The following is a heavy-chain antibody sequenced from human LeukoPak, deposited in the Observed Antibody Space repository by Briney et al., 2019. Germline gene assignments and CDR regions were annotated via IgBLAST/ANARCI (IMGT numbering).Heavy chain of an antibody. J-gene: IGHJ3*02. CDR2: IYYSGST. CDR3: ARDGRYYYAFDI. V-gene: IGHV4-30-4*07. D-gene: IGHD1-26*01. CDR1: GGSISSGGYS. Sequence: SQTLSLTCAVSGGSISSGGYSWSWIRQPPGKGLEWIGYIYYSGSTYYNPSLKSRATISVDTSKNQFSLKLSSVTAADTAVYYCARDGRYYYAFDIWGQGTMVTVSS.